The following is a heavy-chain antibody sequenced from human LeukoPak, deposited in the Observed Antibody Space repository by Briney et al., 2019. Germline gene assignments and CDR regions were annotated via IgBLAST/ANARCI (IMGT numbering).Heavy chain of an antibody. D-gene: IGHD6-19*01. J-gene: IGHJ4*02. CDR2: IYSGGST. Sequence: GGSLRLSCAASGFTVSSNYMSWVRQAPGKGLGWVSVIYSGGSTYYADSVKGRFTISRDNSKNTLYLQMNSLRAEDTAVYYCATWYSSGWTDYFDYWGQGTLVTVSS. CDR1: GFTVSSNY. CDR3: ATWYSSGWTDYFDY. V-gene: IGHV3-66*01.